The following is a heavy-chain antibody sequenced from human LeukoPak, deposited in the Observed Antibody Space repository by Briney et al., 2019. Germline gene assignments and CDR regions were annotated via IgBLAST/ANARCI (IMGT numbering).Heavy chain of an antibody. CDR1: GGSISSYY. Sequence: SETLSLTCTVSGGSISSYYWSWIRQPAGKGLEWIGRIYTSGSTNYNPSLKSRVTMSVDTSKNQFSLKLSSVTAADTAVYYCARWIAAAGIHTGTYYFDYWGQGTLVTVSS. CDR3: ARWIAAAGIHTGTYYFDY. J-gene: IGHJ4*02. D-gene: IGHD6-13*01. V-gene: IGHV4-4*07. CDR2: IYTSGST.